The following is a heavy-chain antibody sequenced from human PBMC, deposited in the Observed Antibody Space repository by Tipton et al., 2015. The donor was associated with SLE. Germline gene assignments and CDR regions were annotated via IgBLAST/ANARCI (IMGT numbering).Heavy chain of an antibody. V-gene: IGHV4-34*01. Sequence: TLSLTCAVYGGSFSGYYWSWIRQPPGKGLEWIGEINHSGSTNYNPSLKSRVTRSVDTSKNQFSLKLSSVTAADTAVYYCARVENPLYSSSWYKGYFDLWGRGTLVTVSS. D-gene: IGHD6-13*01. CDR3: ARVENPLYSSSWYKGYFDL. CDR1: GGSFSGYY. CDR2: INHSGST. J-gene: IGHJ2*01.